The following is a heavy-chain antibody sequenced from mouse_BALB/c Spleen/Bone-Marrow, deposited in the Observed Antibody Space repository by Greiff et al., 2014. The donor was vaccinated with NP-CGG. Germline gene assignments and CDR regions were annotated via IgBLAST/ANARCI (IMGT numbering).Heavy chain of an antibody. Sequence: QVQLKESGAELVRPGASVKLSCKASGYSFTSYWMNWVKQRPGQGLEWIGMIHPSDTETRLNQRFKDKATLTVDKSSSTAYMQLSSPTSEDSAVHYCARLEGNYGSTFAYWGQGTLVTVSA. J-gene: IGHJ3*01. V-gene: IGHV1-61*01. CDR3: ARLEGNYGSTFAY. D-gene: IGHD1-1*01. CDR1: GYSFTSYW. CDR2: IHPSDTET.